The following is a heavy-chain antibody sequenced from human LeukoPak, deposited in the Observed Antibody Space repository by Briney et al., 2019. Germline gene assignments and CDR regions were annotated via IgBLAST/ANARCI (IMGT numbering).Heavy chain of an antibody. CDR1: GFTFSSYW. V-gene: IGHV3-7*01. J-gene: IGHJ6*03. CDR2: IKQDGSEK. D-gene: IGHD6-13*01. CDR3: ARLGYSSSWYLRGVGYYYYYYYMDV. Sequence: SGGSLRLSCAASGFTFSSYWMSWVRQAPGKGLEWVANIKQDGSEKYYVDSVKGRFTISRDNAKNSLYLQMNSLRAEDTAVYYCARLGYSSSWYLRGVGYYYYYYYMDVWGKGTTVTVSS.